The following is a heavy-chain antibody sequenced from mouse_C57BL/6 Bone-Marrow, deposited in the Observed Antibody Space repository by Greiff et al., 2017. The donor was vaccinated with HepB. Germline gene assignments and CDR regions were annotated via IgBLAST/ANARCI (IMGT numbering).Heavy chain of an antibody. V-gene: IGHV1-59*01. CDR2: IDPSDSYT. J-gene: IGHJ1*03. CDR1: GYTFTSYW. Sequence: VQLQQPGAELVRPGTSVKLSCKASGYTFTSYWMHWVKQRPGQGLEWIGVIDPSDSYTNYNQKFKGKATLTVDTSSSTAYMQLSSLTSEDSAVYYCARGGLYLGHWYFDVWGTGTTVTVSS. D-gene: IGHD1-1*01. CDR3: ARGGLYLGHWYFDV.